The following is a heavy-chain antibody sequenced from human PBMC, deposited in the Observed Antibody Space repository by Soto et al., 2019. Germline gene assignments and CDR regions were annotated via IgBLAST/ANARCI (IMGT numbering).Heavy chain of an antibody. J-gene: IGHJ4*02. CDR3: ARGRKVYTSTSYVD. D-gene: IGHD6-13*01. CDR1: GVSFSGFS. CDR2: INHSGST. Sequence: QVQLQQWGAGLLKLSETLSLTCAVYGVSFSGFSWRWIRQPPGKGLEWIGEINHSGSTNYNPSFKSRVTISEDTSKNQFSLKLSSVTAADTAVYYCARGRKVYTSTSYVDWRQGTLVTVSS. V-gene: IGHV4-34*01.